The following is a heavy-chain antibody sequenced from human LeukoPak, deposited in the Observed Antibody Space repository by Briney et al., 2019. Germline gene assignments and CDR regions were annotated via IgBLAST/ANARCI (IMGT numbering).Heavy chain of an antibody. CDR2: INPSGGST. Sequence: ASVKVSCKASGYTFTSYAMNWVRQAPGQGLEWMGIINPSGGSTSYAQKFQGRVTMTRDMSTSTVYMELSSLRSEDTAVYYCARDGTVDTAMVNGFDYWGQGTLVTVSS. J-gene: IGHJ4*02. V-gene: IGHV1-46*01. D-gene: IGHD5-18*01. CDR3: ARDGTVDTAMVNGFDY. CDR1: GYTFTSYA.